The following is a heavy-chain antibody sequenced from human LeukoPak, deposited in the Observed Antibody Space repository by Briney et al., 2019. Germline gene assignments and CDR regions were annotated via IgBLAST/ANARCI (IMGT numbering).Heavy chain of an antibody. V-gene: IGHV3-21*01. CDR1: GFTFSTYT. Sequence: GGSLRLSCAASGFTFSTYTMNWVRQAPGKGLEWVSSITSSSSYIYYADSVKGRFSISRDNAKNSLYLQMNSLRAEDTAVYYCARADISSFLGSGFDIWGQGTMVTVSS. D-gene: IGHD6-13*01. J-gene: IGHJ3*02. CDR3: ARADISSFLGSGFDI. CDR2: ITSSSSYI.